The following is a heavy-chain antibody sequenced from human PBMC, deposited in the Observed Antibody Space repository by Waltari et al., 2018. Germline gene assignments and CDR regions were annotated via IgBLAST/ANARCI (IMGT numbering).Heavy chain of an antibody. CDR3: ARRALRGYYYMDV. CDR1: GCSISSSTW. J-gene: IGHJ6*03. V-gene: IGHV4-4*02. Sequence: QVQLQASGPGLVKPSGTLSLTCALSGCSISSSTWLRWVRQPPGKGLEWIGEIYHSGSTNYNPSLKSRVTISVDKSKNQFSLKLSSVTAADTAVYYCARRALRGYYYMDVWGKGTTVTVSS. CDR2: IYHSGST. D-gene: IGHD4-17*01.